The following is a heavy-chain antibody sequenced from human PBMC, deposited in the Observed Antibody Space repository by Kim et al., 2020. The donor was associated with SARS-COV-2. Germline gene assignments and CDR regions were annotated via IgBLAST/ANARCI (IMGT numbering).Heavy chain of an antibody. CDR1: GGTFSSYA. CDR2: IIPIFGTA. Sequence: VKVSCKASGGTFSSYAISWVRQAPGQGLEWMGGIIPIFGTANYAQKFQGRVTITADKSTSTAYMELSSLRSEDTAVYYCARNTYYYDSSGYADYWGQGTLVTVSS. V-gene: IGHV1-69*06. D-gene: IGHD3-22*01. J-gene: IGHJ4*02. CDR3: ARNTYYYDSSGYADY.